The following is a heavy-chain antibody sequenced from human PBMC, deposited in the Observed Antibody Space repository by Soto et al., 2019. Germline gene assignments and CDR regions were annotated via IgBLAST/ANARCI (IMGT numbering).Heavy chain of an antibody. CDR2: MNPNSGNT. J-gene: IGHJ6*03. CDR1: GYTFTSYD. Sequence: QVQLVQSGAEVKKPGASVKVSCKASGYTFTSYDINWVRQATGQGLEWMGWMNPNSGNTGYAQKFQGRVTMTRNTSISTAYMELSSLRSEDTAVYYCARGYRPRGGSGQKYYYYYYMDVWGKGTTVTVSS. D-gene: IGHD2-15*01. V-gene: IGHV1-8*01. CDR3: ARGYRPRGGSGQKYYYYYYMDV.